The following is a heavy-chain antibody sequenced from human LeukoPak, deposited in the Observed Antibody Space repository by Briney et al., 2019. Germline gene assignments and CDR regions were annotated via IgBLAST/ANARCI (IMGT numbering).Heavy chain of an antibody. V-gene: IGHV3-21*01. CDR2: ISSSSSYI. D-gene: IGHD3-10*01. Sequence: GGSLRLSCAASGFTFSSYSMNWVRQAPGKGLEWVSSISSSSSYIYYADSAKGRFTISRDNAKNSLYLQMNSLRAEDTAVYYCARELSMVRGGRGFDPWGQGTLVTVSS. CDR1: GFTFSSYS. J-gene: IGHJ5*02. CDR3: ARELSMVRGGRGFDP.